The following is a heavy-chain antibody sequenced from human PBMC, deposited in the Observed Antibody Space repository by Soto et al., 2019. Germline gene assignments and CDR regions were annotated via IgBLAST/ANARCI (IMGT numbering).Heavy chain of an antibody. CDR3: ARVHSYYYDSSGYSWDFDY. CDR2: IYYSGST. J-gene: IGHJ4*02. D-gene: IGHD3-22*01. CDR1: GGSVSSGSYY. V-gene: IGHV4-61*01. Sequence: SETMSLTCTVSGGSVSSGSYYWSWIRQPPGKGLEWIGYIYYSGSTNYNPSLKSRVTISVDTSKNQFSLKLSSVTAADTAVYYCARVHSYYYDSSGYSWDFDYWGQGTLVTVSS.